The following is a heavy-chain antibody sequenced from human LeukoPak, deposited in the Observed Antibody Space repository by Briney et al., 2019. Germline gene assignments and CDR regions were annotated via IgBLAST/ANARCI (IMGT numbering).Heavy chain of an antibody. D-gene: IGHD6-19*01. CDR3: ARMGYSSGWTNSYFDY. CDR2: ISSSGSTI. CDR1: GFTFSSYA. Sequence: PGGSLRLSCAASGFTFSSYAMSWVRQAPGKGLEWVSYISSSGSTIYYADSVKGRFTISRDNAKNSLYPQMNSLRAEDTAVYYCARMGYSSGWTNSYFDYWGQGTLVTVSS. V-gene: IGHV3-48*03. J-gene: IGHJ4*02.